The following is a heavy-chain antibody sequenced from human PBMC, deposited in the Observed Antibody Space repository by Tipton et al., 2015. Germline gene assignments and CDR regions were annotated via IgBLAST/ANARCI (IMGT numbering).Heavy chain of an antibody. Sequence: TLSLTCAVYGGSFSGYYWTWIRQPPGKGLEWIGTIYYRGSTYYNPSLKSRVTISVDTSENQFSLKLSSVTAADTAVYYCARHDFWSGYYEDAFDIWGQGTMVTVSS. CDR3: ARHDFWSGYYEDAFDI. CDR1: GGSFSGYY. J-gene: IGHJ3*02. D-gene: IGHD3-3*01. CDR2: IYYRGST. V-gene: IGHV4-34*01.